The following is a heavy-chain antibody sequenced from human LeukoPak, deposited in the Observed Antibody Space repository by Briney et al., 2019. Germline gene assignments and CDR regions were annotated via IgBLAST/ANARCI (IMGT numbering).Heavy chain of an antibody. V-gene: IGHV3-21*01. CDR2: ISSSSSYI. CDR1: GFTFSSYS. Sequence: PGGSLRLSCAASGFTFSSYSMTWVRQAPGKGLEWVSSISSSSSYIYYADSVKGRFTISRDNAKNSLYLQMNSLRAEDTAVYYCAREGLRGYSYGSYYYYYGMDVWGQGTTVTVSS. D-gene: IGHD5-18*01. CDR3: AREGLRGYSYGSYYYYYGMDV. J-gene: IGHJ6*02.